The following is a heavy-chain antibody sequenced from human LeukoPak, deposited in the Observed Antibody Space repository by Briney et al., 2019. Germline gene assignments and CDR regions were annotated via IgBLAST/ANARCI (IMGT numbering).Heavy chain of an antibody. CDR1: GGSISSSNYY. D-gene: IGHD6-13*01. V-gene: IGHV4-39*01. J-gene: IGHJ4*02. CDR2: IYYSGST. Sequence: PSETLSLTCTVSGGSISSSNYYWGWIRQPPGKGLEWIGSIYYSGSTYDNPSLKSRVTISVDTSKNRFSLKLSSVTAADTAVYYCARRFIAAITTGGFDNWGQGTLVTVSS. CDR3: ARRFIAAITTGGFDN.